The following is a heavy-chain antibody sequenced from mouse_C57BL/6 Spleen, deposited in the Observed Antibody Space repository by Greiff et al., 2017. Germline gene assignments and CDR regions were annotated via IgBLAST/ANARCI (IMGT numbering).Heavy chain of an antibody. Sequence: VKLMESGAELVKPGASVKISCKASGYAFSSYWMNWVKQRPGKGLEWIGQIYPGDGDTNYHGKFKGKATLTADKSSSTAYLQLSSLTSEDSAVYFCARKGTGTDFDYWGQGTTLTVSS. V-gene: IGHV1-80*01. D-gene: IGHD4-1*01. CDR2: IYPGDGDT. CDR1: GYAFSSYW. J-gene: IGHJ2*01. CDR3: ARKGTGTDFDY.